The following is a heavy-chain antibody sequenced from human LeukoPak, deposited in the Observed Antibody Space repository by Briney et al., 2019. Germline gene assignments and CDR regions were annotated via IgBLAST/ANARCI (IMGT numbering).Heavy chain of an antibody. D-gene: IGHD4-17*01. V-gene: IGHV3-74*03. Sequence: GGCLRLSCAASGFTFSSYRMHWVRQAPGNGLVWVSRIKSDASSTKYADSVKGRFTISRDNAKSTMYLHMNSLRAEDTAVYYCAREVNGDYYYSDVWGRGSTLSVSS. CDR1: GFTFSSYR. J-gene: IGHJ6*03. CDR3: AREVNGDYYYSDV. CDR2: IKSDASST.